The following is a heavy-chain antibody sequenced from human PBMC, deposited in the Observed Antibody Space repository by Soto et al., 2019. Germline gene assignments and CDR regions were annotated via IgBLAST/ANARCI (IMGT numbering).Heavy chain of an antibody. V-gene: IGHV1-18*01. CDR3: ARSGLMVYANDFDY. CDR1: GYTFTSYG. CDR2: ISAYNGNT. Sequence: AASVKVFCKASGYTFTSYGISWVRQAPGQGLEWMGWISAYNGNTNYAQKLQGRVTMTTDTSTSTAYMELRSLRSDDTAVYYCARSGLMVYANDFDYWGQGTLVTVSS. J-gene: IGHJ4*02. D-gene: IGHD2-8*01.